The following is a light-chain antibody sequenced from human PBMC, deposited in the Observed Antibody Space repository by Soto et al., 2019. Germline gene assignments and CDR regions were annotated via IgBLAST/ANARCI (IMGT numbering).Light chain of an antibody. CDR1: QSVSSY. CDR2: DAS. Sequence: IVVTQSPATLSLSPGERATLSCRASQSVSSYLAWYQQKPSQAPRLLIYDASNRATGIPARFSGSGSGTDFTLTISSLEPEDFAVYYCQQRSNWPPATFGQGTKVEIK. CDR3: QQRSNWPPAT. J-gene: IGKJ1*01. V-gene: IGKV3-11*01.